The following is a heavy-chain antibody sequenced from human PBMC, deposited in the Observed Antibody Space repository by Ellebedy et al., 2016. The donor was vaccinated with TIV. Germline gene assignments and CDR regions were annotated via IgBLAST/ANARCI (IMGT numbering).Heavy chain of an antibody. CDR1: GFTFSCYA. D-gene: IGHD3-9*01. V-gene: IGHV3-23*01. J-gene: IGHJ4*02. CDR2: ITGSGDYT. Sequence: PGGSLRLSCAASGFTFSCYAMSWVRQAPGKGLEWVSVITGSGDYTYYADSVKGRFTISRDNSKNTLYLQMNGLRAEDTAVYSCAKAPTGYSPYYFDYWGQGTLVTVSS. CDR3: AKAPTGYSPYYFDY.